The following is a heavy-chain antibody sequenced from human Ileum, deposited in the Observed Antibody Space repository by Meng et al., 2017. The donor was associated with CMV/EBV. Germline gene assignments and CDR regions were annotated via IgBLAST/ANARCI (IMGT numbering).Heavy chain of an antibody. CDR2: LYTTGTI. V-gene: IGHV4-4*07. Sequence: GPGRPTPSEPMHLPCTVSADSLSTYSWHWIRQPAGKGLEWIGRLYTTGTIKYNPSLMSRLTMSLDTSKSQFSLNLRSLTAADTAVYYCATTYSDGDWNFDYWGQGTLVTVSS. J-gene: IGHJ4*02. CDR1: ADSLSTYS. CDR3: ATTYSDGDWNFDY. D-gene: IGHD1-26*01.